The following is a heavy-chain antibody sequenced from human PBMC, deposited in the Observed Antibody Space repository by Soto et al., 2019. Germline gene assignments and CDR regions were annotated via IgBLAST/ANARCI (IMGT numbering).Heavy chain of an antibody. J-gene: IGHJ6*02. CDR2: ISWNGGTI. Sequence: EVQLVDSGGGLVQPGRSLRLSCAGSGFIFENYAMHWVRQAPGKGLEWVSGISWNGGTIGYADSVKGRFTISRDNAKNTLYLQMNSLRAEDTAVYYCAKVTGYCSSSSCRRDYYYYYGMDVWGQGTTVTVSS. D-gene: IGHD2-2*01. CDR1: GFIFENYA. V-gene: IGHV3-9*01. CDR3: AKVTGYCSSSSCRRDYYYYYGMDV.